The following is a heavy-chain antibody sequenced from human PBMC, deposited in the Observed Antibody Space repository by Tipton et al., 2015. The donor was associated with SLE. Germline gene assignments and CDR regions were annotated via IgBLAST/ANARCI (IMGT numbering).Heavy chain of an antibody. D-gene: IGHD2-15*01. CDR1: GFTFSSAA. V-gene: IGHV3-23*01. CDR2: MSISGSET. J-gene: IGHJ4*02. Sequence: SLRLSYVVSGFTFSSAAMTWVRQAPGKGLEWVSSMSISGSETYYADSVRGRFTISRDNAKNTMYLQMNSLRAEDTAVYFCARDSRYGIDSWGQGTLVTVSS. CDR3: ARDSRYGIDS.